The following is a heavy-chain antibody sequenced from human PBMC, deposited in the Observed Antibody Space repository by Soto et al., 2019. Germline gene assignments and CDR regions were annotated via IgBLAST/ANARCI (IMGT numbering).Heavy chain of an antibody. D-gene: IGHD6-13*01. Sequence: GGSLRLSCAASGFTFSSYGMHWVRQAPGKGLEWVAVISYDGSNKYYADSVKGRFTISRDNSKNTLYLQMNSLRAEDTAVYYCAKPGGHSSSWYNAGYYGMDVWGQGTTVTVSS. CDR1: GFTFSSYG. CDR2: ISYDGSNK. V-gene: IGHV3-30*18. CDR3: AKPGGHSSSWYNAGYYGMDV. J-gene: IGHJ6*02.